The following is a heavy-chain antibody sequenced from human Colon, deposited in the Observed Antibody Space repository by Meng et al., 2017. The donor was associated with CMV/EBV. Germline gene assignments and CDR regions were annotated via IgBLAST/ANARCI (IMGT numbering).Heavy chain of an antibody. CDR2: IYYSGST. D-gene: IGHD2/OR15-2a*01. Sequence: SETLSLTCTVSGGSISSSSYYWGWIRQPPGKGLEWIGSIYYSGSTYYNPSLKSRVTISVDTSKNQFSLKLSSVTAADTAVYYCVKIEGRCDSQSCSYSRWFDPWGQGILVTVSS. J-gene: IGHJ5*02. V-gene: IGHV4-39*07. CDR1: GGSISSSSYY. CDR3: VKIEGRCDSQSCSYSRWFDP.